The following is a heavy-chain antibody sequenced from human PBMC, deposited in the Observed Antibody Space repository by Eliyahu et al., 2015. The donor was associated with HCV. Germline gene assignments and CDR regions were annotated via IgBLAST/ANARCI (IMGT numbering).Heavy chain of an antibody. J-gene: IGHJ4*02. CDR1: GYSFTNYW. CDR2: IYPGDSKT. D-gene: IGHD1-7*01. V-gene: IGHV5-51*01. CDR3: ATTRELRKIEHFDY. Sequence: EVQLVQSGAEVKKPGESLKISCKGFGYSFTNYWIGWVRQMPGKGLDWMGIIYPGDSKTTYSPSFQGQVTISADKSISTAYLQWSSLKASDTAMYYCATTRELRKIEHFDYWGQGTLVTVSS.